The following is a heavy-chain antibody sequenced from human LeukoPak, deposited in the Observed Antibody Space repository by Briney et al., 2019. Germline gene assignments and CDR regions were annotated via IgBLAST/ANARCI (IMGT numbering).Heavy chain of an antibody. CDR3: AKKGYYDGSGYYMYYFDH. J-gene: IGHJ4*02. CDR1: GFTFSIYA. V-gene: IGHV3-23*01. CDR2: ISGSGGTA. D-gene: IGHD3-22*01. Sequence: PGGSLRLSCAASGFTFSIYAMSWVRQAPGKGLEWVSAISGSGGTAYYADSVKGRFTISRDNSKNTLYLQMNSLRAEDTAVYYCAKKGYYDGSGYYMYYFDHWGQGTRVTVSS.